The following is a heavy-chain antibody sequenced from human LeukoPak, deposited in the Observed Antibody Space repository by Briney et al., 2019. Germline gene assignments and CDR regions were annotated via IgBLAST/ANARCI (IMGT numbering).Heavy chain of an antibody. J-gene: IGHJ3*02. CDR1: GGSISIYY. CDR3: ARDGVYSMGAFDI. Sequence: SETLSLTCTVSGGSISIYYWSWIRQPAGKGLEWIGRIYTSGSTNYNPSLKSRLPMSVDTSKNQFSLKLSSVTAADTAVYYCARDGVYSMGAFDIWGQGTMVSVSS. CDR2: IYTSGST. V-gene: IGHV4-4*07. D-gene: IGHD2-8*01.